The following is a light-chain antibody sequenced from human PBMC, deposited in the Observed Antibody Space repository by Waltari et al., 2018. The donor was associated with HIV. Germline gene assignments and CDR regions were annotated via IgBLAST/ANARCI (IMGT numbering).Light chain of an antibody. Sequence: QSALTQPASVSGSPGQSTTFSCIGTSSDVGDYNSVSWYQQLPGKAPRLMIFDVSKRPSGVSNRFSGSKSGNTASLTISGLQADDEADYYCCSYAGSSTYVFGTGTKVTVL. CDR1: SSDVGDYNS. CDR2: DVS. V-gene: IGLV2-23*02. CDR3: CSYAGSSTYV. J-gene: IGLJ1*01.